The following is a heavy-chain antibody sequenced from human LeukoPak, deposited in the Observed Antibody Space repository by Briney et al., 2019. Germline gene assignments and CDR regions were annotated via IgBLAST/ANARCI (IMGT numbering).Heavy chain of an antibody. CDR2: IESNGHEK. CDR3: ARGFTSWPQGPYHFDY. V-gene: IGHV3-30*02. D-gene: IGHD2-2*01. CDR1: GFTFSDYA. J-gene: IGHJ4*02. Sequence: GGSLRLSCAVSGFTFSDYAMHWVRQAPGKGLEWVASIESNGHEKYSSDSLKGRFTIPRDNSKNTLYLQMNTLRPEDTAVFYCARGFTSWPQGPYHFDYWGQGILITASS.